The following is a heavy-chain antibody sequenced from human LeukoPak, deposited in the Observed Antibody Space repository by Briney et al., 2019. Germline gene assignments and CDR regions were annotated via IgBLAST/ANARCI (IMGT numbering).Heavy chain of an antibody. CDR2: ISGSGGST. Sequence: PGGSLRLSCAASGFTFSSYAMSWVRQAPGKGLEWVSAISGSGGSTYYADSVKGRFTISRDNFKNTLYLQMNSLRAEDTAVYYCAKVGSGYYGDLYYYYGMDVWGQGTTVTVSS. CDR1: GFTFSSYA. D-gene: IGHD3-22*01. J-gene: IGHJ6*02. V-gene: IGHV3-23*01. CDR3: AKVGSGYYGDLYYYYGMDV.